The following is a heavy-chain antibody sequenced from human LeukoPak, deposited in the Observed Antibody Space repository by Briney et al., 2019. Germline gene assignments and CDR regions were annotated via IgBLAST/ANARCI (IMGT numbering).Heavy chain of an antibody. CDR1: GFTFSSYG. J-gene: IGHJ4*02. V-gene: IGHV3-30*02. CDR3: AKDLVRYCSSTSCYGDQY. Sequence: PGGSLRLXCAASGFTFSSYGMHWVRQAPGKGLEWVAFIRYDGSNKYYADSVKGRFTISRDNSKNTLYLQMNSLRAEDTAVYYCAKDLVRYCSSTSCYGDQYWGQGTLVTVSS. D-gene: IGHD2-2*01. CDR2: IRYDGSNK.